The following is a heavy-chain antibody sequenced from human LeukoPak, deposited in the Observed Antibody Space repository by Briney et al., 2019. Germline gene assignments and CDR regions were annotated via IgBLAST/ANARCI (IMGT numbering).Heavy chain of an antibody. Sequence: PGGSLRLSCAVSGFTFSDYAMSWVRQAPGKGLEWVSAISGSGGSTYYADSVKGRFTISRDNSKNTLYLQMNSLRAEDTAVYYCAKAAAGTFFLGEYYYYYYMDVWGKGTTVTVSS. J-gene: IGHJ6*03. CDR2: ISGSGGST. V-gene: IGHV3-23*01. CDR3: AKAAAGTFFLGEYYYYYYMDV. CDR1: GFTFSDYA. D-gene: IGHD6-13*01.